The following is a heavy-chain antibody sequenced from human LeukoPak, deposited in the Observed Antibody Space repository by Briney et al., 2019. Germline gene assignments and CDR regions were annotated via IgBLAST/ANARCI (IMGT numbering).Heavy chain of an antibody. CDR1: GFTFSSYA. D-gene: IGHD1-26*01. CDR3: AKSGARNYFDY. Sequence: HPGGSLRLSCAASGFTFSSYAMSWVRQAPGRGLEWVSSISGDGASTYYADSVKGRFTISRDNSKNTLYLQMNSLRAEDTALYYCAKSGARNYFDYWGQGTLVTVSS. J-gene: IGHJ4*02. V-gene: IGHV3-23*01. CDR2: ISGDGAST.